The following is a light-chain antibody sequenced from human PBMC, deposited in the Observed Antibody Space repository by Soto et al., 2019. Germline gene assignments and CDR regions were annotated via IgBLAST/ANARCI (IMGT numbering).Light chain of an antibody. CDR1: SSDVGGYDY. J-gene: IGLJ3*02. CDR3: SSYTSSSTPWV. CDR2: EVS. Sequence: QSALTQPPSASGSPGQSVTISCTGTSSDVGGYDYVSWYQQEPGKAPKVMIYEVSQRPSGVPDRYSGSKSGNTASLTISGLQAEDEADYYCSSYTSSSTPWVFGGGTKVTVL. V-gene: IGLV2-8*01.